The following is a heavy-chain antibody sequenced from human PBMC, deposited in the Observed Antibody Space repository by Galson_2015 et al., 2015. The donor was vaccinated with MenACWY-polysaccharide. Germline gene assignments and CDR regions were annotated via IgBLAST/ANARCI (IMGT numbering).Heavy chain of an antibody. Sequence: SLRLSCAASGFTFGSYAMGWVRQAPGKGLEWVSSIGGSGLTTFYAESVKGRFTISRDNAQNILSLQMNNLRADDTARYFCAKVTEMASSRRPFDVWGQGTMVTVSS. J-gene: IGHJ3*01. CDR3: AKVTEMASSRRPFDV. CDR1: GFTFGSYA. CDR2: IGGSGLTT. V-gene: IGHV3-23*01. D-gene: IGHD5-24*01.